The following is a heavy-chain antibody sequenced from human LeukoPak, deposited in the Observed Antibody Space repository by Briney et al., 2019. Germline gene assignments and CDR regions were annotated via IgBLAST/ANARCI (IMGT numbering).Heavy chain of an antibody. D-gene: IGHD3-10*01. V-gene: IGHV1-18*01. J-gene: IGHJ6*02. CDR1: GYTFTSYG. CDR3: ARVALVWFGESYGMDV. Sequence: ASVKVSCKASGYTFTSYGISWVRQAPGQGLEWMGWISAYNGNTNYAQKLQGRVTMTTDTSTSTAYMELRSLRSDDTAVYYCARVALVWFGESYGMDVWGRGTTVTVSS. CDR2: ISAYNGNT.